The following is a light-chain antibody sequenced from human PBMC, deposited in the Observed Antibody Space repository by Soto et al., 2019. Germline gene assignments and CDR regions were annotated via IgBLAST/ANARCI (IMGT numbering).Light chain of an antibody. V-gene: IGLV2-11*01. CDR1: RSDVGGYDY. CDR3: CSYAGSYNVV. J-gene: IGLJ2*01. CDR2: DVI. Sequence: QSALTQPRSVSGSPGQSVTISCTGTRSDVGGYDYVSWYQQYPGKVPKLMIYDVIKRPSGVPDRFSGSKSGNTASLTISGLQAEDEADYYCCSYAGSYNVVFGGGTKLTVL.